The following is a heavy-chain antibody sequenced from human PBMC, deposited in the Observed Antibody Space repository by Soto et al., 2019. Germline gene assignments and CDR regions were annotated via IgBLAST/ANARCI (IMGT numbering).Heavy chain of an antibody. CDR3: ARQVSRERSWLAQLVNWFDP. D-gene: IGHD6-19*01. J-gene: IGHJ5*02. V-gene: IGHV4-39*01. CDR2: IYYSGST. Sequence: QLQLQESGPGLVKPSETLSLTCTVSGGSISSSSYYWGWIRQPPGKGLEWIGSIYYSGSTYYNPSLKSRVTISVDTSKNQFSLKLSSVTAADTAVYYCARQVSRERSWLAQLVNWFDPWGQGTLVTVSS. CDR1: GGSISSSSYY.